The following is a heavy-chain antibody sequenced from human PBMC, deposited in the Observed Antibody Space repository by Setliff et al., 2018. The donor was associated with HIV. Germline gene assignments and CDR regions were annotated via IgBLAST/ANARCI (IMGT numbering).Heavy chain of an antibody. CDR3: VKHVDSDFSGDPDWFDP. Sequence: SETLSLTCTVSGDSVSTRNSFWGWIRQPPGKGLEWIGSFSYNGGRRYTPTLKSRVTISADLTKNQFSLNLNSVTAADTAVYYCVKHVDSDFSGDPDWFDPWGQGIPVTVSS. J-gene: IGHJ5*02. CDR1: GDSVSTRNSF. D-gene: IGHD2-15*01. V-gene: IGHV4-39*01. CDR2: FSYNGGR.